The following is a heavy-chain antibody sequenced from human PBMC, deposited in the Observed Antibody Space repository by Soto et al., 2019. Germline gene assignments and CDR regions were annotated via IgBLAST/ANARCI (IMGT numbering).Heavy chain of an antibody. CDR2: INSNGGST. CDR1: GFNFNIYA. V-gene: IGHV3-64*01. D-gene: IGHD5-12*01. J-gene: IGHJ4*02. Sequence: EVQLVESGGGLVQPGESLRLSCVASGFNFNIYAMHWVRQAPGKGLEYVSTINSNGGSTFYSNSVKGRFTISRDNSKNTLYLQMGSLRAEDMAVYYCAWSRGYSGYEALEDWGQGTLVTVSS. CDR3: AWSRGYSGYEALED.